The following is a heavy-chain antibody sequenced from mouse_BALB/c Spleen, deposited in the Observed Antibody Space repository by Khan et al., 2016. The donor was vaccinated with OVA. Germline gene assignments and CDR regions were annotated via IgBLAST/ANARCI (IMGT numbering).Heavy chain of an antibody. J-gene: IGHJ3*01. Sequence: QVQLQQPGAELVKPGTSVKISCKASGYTFTSYYMYWVKQRPGQGLEWIGGINPNNGDSNFNEKFKSKATLTVDKSSSTAYMQLGILTSEDSAVCYCAGWGYGNPFAYWGQGTLVTVSA. CDR3: AGWGYGNPFAY. V-gene: IGHV1S81*02. CDR1: GYTFTSYY. CDR2: INPNNGDS. D-gene: IGHD2-1*01.